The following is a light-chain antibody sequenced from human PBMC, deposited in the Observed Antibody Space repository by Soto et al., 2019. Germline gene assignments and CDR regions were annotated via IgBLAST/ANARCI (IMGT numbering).Light chain of an antibody. CDR3: QQRSNWPIT. CDR1: QSVSSY. J-gene: IGKJ5*01. Sequence: EIVLTQSPATLSFSPGERATLSCRASQSVSSYFAWYQQKPGQAPRLLIYDASNRATGIPARFSGSGSGTDFTLTISSLEPEDFAVYYCQQRSNWPITFGQGTRLE. CDR2: DAS. V-gene: IGKV3-11*01.